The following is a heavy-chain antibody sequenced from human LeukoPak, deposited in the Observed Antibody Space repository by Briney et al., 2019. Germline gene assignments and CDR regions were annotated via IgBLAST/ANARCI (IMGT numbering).Heavy chain of an antibody. CDR3: ARSLIPLGMDV. D-gene: IGHD2-21*01. CDR2: MSSSGTAI. CDR1: GFTFSSYE. J-gene: IGHJ6*02. Sequence: GGSLRLSCAASGFTFSSYEVIWVRQAPGKGLEWVSYMSSSGTAIHYVDSVKGRFRNSRDNAKNTVYLEMNSLRSEDTAVYYCARSLIPLGMDVWGQGTTVTVSS. V-gene: IGHV3-48*03.